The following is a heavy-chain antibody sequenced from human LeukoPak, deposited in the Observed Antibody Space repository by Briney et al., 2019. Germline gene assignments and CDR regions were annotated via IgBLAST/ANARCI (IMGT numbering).Heavy chain of an antibody. CDR2: IYSDGST. CDR3: AKEATGYFDY. V-gene: IGHV3-53*01. Sequence: GGSLRLSCAASGFIVSNNYMSWVRQAPGKGLEWVSVIYSDGSTYYADSVKGRFTISRDNSKNTLYLQMNSLRAEDTAVYYCAKEATGYFDYWGQGTLVTVSS. CDR1: GFIVSNNY. J-gene: IGHJ4*02. D-gene: IGHD1-14*01.